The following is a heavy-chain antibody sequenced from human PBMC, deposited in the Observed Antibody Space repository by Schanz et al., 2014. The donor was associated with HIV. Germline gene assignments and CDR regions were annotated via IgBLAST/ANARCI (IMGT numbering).Heavy chain of an antibody. CDR2: ISFDGSNK. CDR3: AREKYSSTWWRAGLYFYGMDV. CDR1: GFRFSSYG. Sequence: QVQLVESGGGVVQPGTSLRLSCVTSGFRFSSYGMHWVRQAPGKGLEWVAVISFDGSNKYYADSVKGQFTISRDNSKNTRYLQMNSLRAEDTAVYYCAREKYSSTWWRAGLYFYGMDVWGQGTTVTVSS. J-gene: IGHJ6*02. V-gene: IGHV3-30*06. D-gene: IGHD6-13*01.